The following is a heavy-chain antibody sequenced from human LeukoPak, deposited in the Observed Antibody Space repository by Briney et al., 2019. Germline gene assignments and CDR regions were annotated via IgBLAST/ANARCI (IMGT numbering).Heavy chain of an antibody. CDR2: IYYSGST. D-gene: IGHD5-24*01. CDR3: ASSPLDGYFDY. CDR1: GGSISSYY. Sequence: SETLSLTCTVSGGSISSYYWSWIRQPPGKGLEWIGYIYYSGSTNYNPSLKSRVTISVDTSKNQFSLKLSSVTAADTAVYYCASSPLDGYFDYWGQGTLVTVSS. V-gene: IGHV4-59*08. J-gene: IGHJ4*02.